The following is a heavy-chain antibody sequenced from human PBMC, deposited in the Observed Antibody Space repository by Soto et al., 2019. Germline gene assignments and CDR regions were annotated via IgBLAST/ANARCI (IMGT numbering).Heavy chain of an antibody. D-gene: IGHD6-13*01. J-gene: IGHJ4*02. V-gene: IGHV1-69*04. CDR1: GGTFSSYT. CDR2: IIPILGIA. Sequence: SVKVSCKASGGTFSSYTISWVRQAPGQGLEWMGRIIPILGIANYAQRFQGRVTITADKSTSTAYMELSSLRSEDTAVYYCAREGIEAAGSDYWGQGTLVTVSS. CDR3: AREGIEAAGSDY.